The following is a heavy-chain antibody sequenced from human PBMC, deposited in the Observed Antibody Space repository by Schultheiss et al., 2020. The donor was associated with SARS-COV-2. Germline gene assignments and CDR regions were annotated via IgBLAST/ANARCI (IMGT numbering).Heavy chain of an antibody. CDR3: AKDPIDERVFDY. CDR1: GFTFSSYA. J-gene: IGHJ4*02. D-gene: IGHD1-26*01. CDR2: ISGSGDST. Sequence: GGSLRLSCAASGFTFSSYAMGWVRQAPGKGLECGSAISGSGDSTYYADSVKGRFTISRDNSKNTLYLQMNSLRAEDTAVYYCAKDPIDERVFDYWGQGTLVTVSS. V-gene: IGHV3-23*01.